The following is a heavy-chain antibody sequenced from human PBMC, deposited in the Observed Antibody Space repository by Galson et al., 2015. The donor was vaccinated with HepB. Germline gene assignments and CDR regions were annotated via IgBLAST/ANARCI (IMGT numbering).Heavy chain of an antibody. CDR2: ISSSSSYI. CDR1: GFTLSSYS. D-gene: IGHD5/OR15-5a*01. V-gene: IGHV3-21*01. CDR3: ARDLDIVSTIHTNFYYYGMDV. J-gene: IGHJ6*02. Sequence: SLRLSCAASGFTLSSYSMNWVRQAPGKGLEWVSSISSSSSYIYYADSVKGRFTISRDNAKNSLFLQMNSLRAEDTAVYYCARDLDIVSTIHTNFYYYGMDVWGQGTTVTVSS.